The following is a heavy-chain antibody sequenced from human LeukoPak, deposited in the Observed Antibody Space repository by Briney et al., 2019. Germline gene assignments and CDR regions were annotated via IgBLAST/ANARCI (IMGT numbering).Heavy chain of an antibody. J-gene: IGHJ4*02. Sequence: GGSLRLSCAASGFTFSSYAMCWVRQAPGKGLEWGSAISGSGGSTYYADSVKGRFTISRDNSKNTLYLQRNSLRAEDTAVYYCATSGIAVAVDYWGQGTLVTVSS. V-gene: IGHV3-23*01. CDR2: ISGSGGST. CDR3: ATSGIAVAVDY. CDR1: GFTFSSYA. D-gene: IGHD6-19*01.